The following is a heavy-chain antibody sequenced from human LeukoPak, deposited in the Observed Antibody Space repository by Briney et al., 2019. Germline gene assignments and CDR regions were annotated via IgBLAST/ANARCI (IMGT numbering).Heavy chain of an antibody. CDR3: AADGVVVAATSSPHYYYYGMDV. V-gene: IGHV1-58*02. Sequence: GTSVRVSSKASGFTFTISAMQWVRQARGQRLEWIGWIVVGSGNTNYAQKFQERVTITRDMSTSTAYMELSSLRSEDTAVYYCAADGVVVAATSSPHYYYYGMDVWGQGTTVTVSS. D-gene: IGHD2-15*01. CDR1: GFTFTISA. J-gene: IGHJ6*02. CDR2: IVVGSGNT.